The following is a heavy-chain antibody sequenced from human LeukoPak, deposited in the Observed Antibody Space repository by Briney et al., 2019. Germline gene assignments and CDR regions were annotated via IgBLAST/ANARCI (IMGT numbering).Heavy chain of an antibody. J-gene: IGHJ4*02. V-gene: IGHV4-4*07. CDR3: ARDRDSISGSWL. CDR1: GGSISSYY. CDR2: IYTSGST. Sequence: SETLSLTCTVSGGSISSYYWSWIRQPAGKGLEWIGRIYTSGSTNYNPSLKSRVTMSIDRSRNQFSLKLSSVSAADTAVYYCARDRDSISGSWLWGQGTLVTVSS. D-gene: IGHD3-10*01.